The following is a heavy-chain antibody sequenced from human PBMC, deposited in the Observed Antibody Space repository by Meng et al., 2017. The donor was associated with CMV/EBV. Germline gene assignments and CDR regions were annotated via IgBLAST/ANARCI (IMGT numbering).Heavy chain of an antibody. D-gene: IGHD6-13*01. V-gene: IGHV4-38-2*02. CDR3: ARVSSGGVGAAAMWFDP. CDR1: LLISSGYY. J-gene: IGHJ5*02. Sequence: CTCSWLLISSGYYWGWVRQPPGKGLEWIGSIYHSGSTYYNPSLKSRVTISVDTSKNQFSLKLSSVTAADTAVYYCARVSSGGVGAAAMWFDPWGQGTLVTVSS. CDR2: IYHSGST.